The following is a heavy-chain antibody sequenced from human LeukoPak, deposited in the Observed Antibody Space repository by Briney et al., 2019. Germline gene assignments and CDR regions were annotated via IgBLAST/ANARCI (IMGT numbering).Heavy chain of an antibody. CDR1: GFAFSSYG. V-gene: IGHV3-30*02. CDR3: AKDDRRSGWYPIFLGY. D-gene: IGHD6-19*01. CDR2: IRYDGSNK. J-gene: IGHJ4*02. Sequence: PGGSLRLSCAASGFAFSSYGMHWVRQAPGKGLEWVAFIRYDGSNKYYANSVKGRFTISRDNSKNTLYLQMNSLRAEDTAVYYCAKDDRRSGWYPIFLGYWGQGTLVTVSS.